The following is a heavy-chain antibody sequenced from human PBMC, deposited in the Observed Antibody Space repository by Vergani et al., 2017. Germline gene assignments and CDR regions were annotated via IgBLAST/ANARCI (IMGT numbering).Heavy chain of an antibody. V-gene: IGHV4-38-2*02. CDR1: GYSISSGYF. Sequence: QVQLQESGPRLVKPSETLSLICSVSGYSISSGYFLGWIRHSPGKGLEWLGTIDRTGRTHLSPSLNSRLTISVDKTKNQFSLRLTSATPADTAVYYCARDGGEYDKDALDVWGQGTKVTVTS. D-gene: IGHD2-21*01. CDR2: IDRTGRT. J-gene: IGHJ3*01. CDR3: ARDGGEYDKDALDV.